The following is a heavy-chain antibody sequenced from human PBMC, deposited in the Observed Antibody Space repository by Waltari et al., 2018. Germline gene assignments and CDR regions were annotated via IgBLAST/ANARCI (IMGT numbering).Heavy chain of an antibody. J-gene: IGHJ4*02. Sequence: EVQLVESGGGLVQPGGSLRLSCAASGFTFSSYSMNWVRQAPGKGLEWVSYISSSSSTIYYADSVKGRFTISRDNAKNSLYLQMNSLRAEDTAVYYCARGDRYSSGWYGDYWGQGTLVTVSS. CDR2: ISSSSSTI. CDR3: ARGDRYSSGWYGDY. CDR1: GFTFSSYS. V-gene: IGHV3-48*01. D-gene: IGHD6-19*01.